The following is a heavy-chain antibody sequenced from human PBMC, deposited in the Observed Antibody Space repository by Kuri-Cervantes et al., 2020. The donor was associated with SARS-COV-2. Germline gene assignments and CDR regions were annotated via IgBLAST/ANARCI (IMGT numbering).Heavy chain of an antibody. CDR1: GCSVSSGSYY. D-gene: IGHD6-13*01. CDR2: IYYTGST. J-gene: IGHJ6*02. V-gene: IGHV4-61*01. CDR3: ARVAAGTIEDYYYGMDV. Sequence: GSLRLSCTVSGCSVSSGSYYWSWIRQPPGKGLEWIGYIYYTGSTNYNPSLKSRVTISVDTSKNQFSLKLSSVTAADTAVYYCARVAAGTIEDYYYGMDVWGQGTTVTVSS.